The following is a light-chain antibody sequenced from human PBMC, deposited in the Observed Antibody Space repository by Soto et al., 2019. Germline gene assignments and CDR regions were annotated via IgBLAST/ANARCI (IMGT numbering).Light chain of an antibody. CDR1: QSVSYS. CDR2: DAS. Sequence: ELVLTQSPATLSLSPGERATLSCRASQSVSYSLAWYQQKPGQAPRLLIYDASNRATGIPARFSGSGSGTNFTLTISSLEPEVFAVYYCKQSKNGEGTFGQGTKVNIK. J-gene: IGKJ1*01. V-gene: IGKV3-11*01. CDR3: KQSKNGEGT.